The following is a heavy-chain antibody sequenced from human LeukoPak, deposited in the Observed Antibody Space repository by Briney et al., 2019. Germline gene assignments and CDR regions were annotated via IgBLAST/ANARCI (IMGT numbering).Heavy chain of an antibody. CDR2: IIPIFGTA. CDR1: GGTFSSYA. D-gene: IGHD6-13*01. V-gene: IGHV1-69*01. CDR3: ARGFTSSSSWYSLDY. Sequence: AASVKVSCKASGGTFSSYAISWVRQAPGQGLEWMGGIIPIFGTANYAQKFQGRVTITADESTSTAYMELSSLRSEDTAVYYCARGFTSSSSWYSLDYWGQGTLVTVSS. J-gene: IGHJ4*02.